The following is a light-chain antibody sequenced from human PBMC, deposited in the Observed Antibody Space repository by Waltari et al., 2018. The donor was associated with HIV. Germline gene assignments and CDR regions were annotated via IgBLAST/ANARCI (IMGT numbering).Light chain of an antibody. V-gene: IGLV1-40*01. CDR1: SSNIGAGYD. J-gene: IGLJ3*02. Sequence: QSVLTQPPSVSGAPGQRVSISCTGSSSNIGAGYDVHWYQQLPGTAPKLLVVGSHYRPSVCTDRLSGCTSGTSASRAITGVQAEDEAYYYCQSNGDNLGGKWVFGGGTKLTVI. CDR2: GSH. CDR3: QSNGDNLGGKWV.